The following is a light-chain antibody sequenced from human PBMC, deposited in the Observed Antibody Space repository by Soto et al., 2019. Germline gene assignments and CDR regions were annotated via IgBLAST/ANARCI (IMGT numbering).Light chain of an antibody. J-gene: IGKJ5*01. CDR3: QQYGSSPLIT. V-gene: IGKV3-20*01. CDR1: QSVSSY. Sequence: IVLTQSPATLSLSPGERATLSCRASQSVSSYLAWYQQKPGQAPRLLIYDASNRATGIPARFSGSGSGTDFTLTISRLEPEDIAVFYCQQYGSSPLITFGQGTRLEIK. CDR2: DAS.